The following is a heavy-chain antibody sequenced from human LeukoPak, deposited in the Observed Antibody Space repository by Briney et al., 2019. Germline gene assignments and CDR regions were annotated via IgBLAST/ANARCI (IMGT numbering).Heavy chain of an antibody. CDR1: GYSFATSW. D-gene: IGHD6-19*01. CDR3: ARRDSSAWFYFEY. CDR2: IYPGDSDA. V-gene: IGHV5-51*01. J-gene: IGHJ4*02. Sequence: GESLKISCKASGYSFATSWIAWVRQMPGKGLVWMGIIYPGDSDARYSPSFQGQVTISADKSISTVYLQWNSLKASDTAMYYCARRDSSAWFYFEYWGQGTLVAVSP.